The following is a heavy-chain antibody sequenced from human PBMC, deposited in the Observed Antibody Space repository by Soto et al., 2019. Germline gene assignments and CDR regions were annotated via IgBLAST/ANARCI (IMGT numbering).Heavy chain of an antibody. CDR3: TTEGLIAASERGGFDY. V-gene: IGHV3-15*01. CDR1: AFPLINAW. CDR2: IKSKTDGGTT. J-gene: IGHJ4*02. D-gene: IGHD6-13*01. Sequence: LRLSCAASAFPLINAWMIWVRQAPGEGLEWVGRIKSKTDGGTTDYAAPVKGRFTISRDDSKNTLYLQMNSLKTEDTAVYHSTTEGLIAASERGGFDYWGQGTPVTVSS.